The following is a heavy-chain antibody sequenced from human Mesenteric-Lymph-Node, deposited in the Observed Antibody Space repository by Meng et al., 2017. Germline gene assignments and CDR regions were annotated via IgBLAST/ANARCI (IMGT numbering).Heavy chain of an antibody. D-gene: IGHD3-3*01. CDR3: ARVIITMRSDPYYYVMNA. V-gene: IGHV1-2*02. Sequence: ASVKVSCKASGYTFSDYYIHWVRQAPGGRLEWMGWINPKSGVTEAAQKFQGRVTMTRDTSISSAYMELQRLTSDDTAFYYCARVIITMRSDPYYYVMNAWGQGTTVTVSS. J-gene: IGHJ6*02. CDR2: INPKSGVT. CDR1: GYTFSDYY.